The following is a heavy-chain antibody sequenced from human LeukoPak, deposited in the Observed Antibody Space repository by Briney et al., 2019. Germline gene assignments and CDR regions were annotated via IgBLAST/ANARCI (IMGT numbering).Heavy chain of an antibody. CDR1: GYTFTSYG. CDR3: ARDRSSNRYCSSTSCYQDDAFDI. V-gene: IGHV1-18*01. D-gene: IGHD2-2*01. Sequence: ASVKLSCKASGYTFTSYGISWVRQAPGQGLEWMGWISAYNGNTNYAQKLHGRVTMTTDTSTSTAYMELRSLRSDDTAVYYCARDRSSNRYCSSTSCYQDDAFDIWGQGTMVTVSS. CDR2: ISAYNGNT. J-gene: IGHJ3*02.